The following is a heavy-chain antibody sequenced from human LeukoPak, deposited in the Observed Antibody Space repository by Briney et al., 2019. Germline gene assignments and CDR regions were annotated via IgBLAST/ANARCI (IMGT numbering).Heavy chain of an antibody. Sequence: KPSETLSLTCAVYGGSFSGYYWSWIGQPPGKGLEWIGEINHSGRTNYKPSLNSRVTISVDTSKNQFSLKLSSATAADTDVYYCARGRRNYYDSTDLRYWGQGTLVTVSS. CDR1: GGSFSGYY. J-gene: IGHJ4*02. CDR2: INHSGRT. D-gene: IGHD3-22*01. V-gene: IGHV4-34*01. CDR3: ARGRRNYYDSTDLRY.